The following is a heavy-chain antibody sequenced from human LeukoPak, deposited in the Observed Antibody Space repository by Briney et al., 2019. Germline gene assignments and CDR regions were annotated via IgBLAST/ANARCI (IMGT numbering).Heavy chain of an antibody. J-gene: IGHJ6*02. D-gene: IGHD3-22*01. CDR1: GDSVSSNSAA. CDR2: TYYRSKWYN. CDR3: ARVAHYDSSGYYSDYYYYGMDV. Sequence: SQTLSLTCAISGDSVSSNSAAWNWIRQSPSRGLEWLGRTYYRSKWYNDYAVSVKSRITINPDTSKNQFSLQLNSVTPEDTAVYYCARVAHYDSSGYYSDYYYYGMDVWGQGTTVTVSS. V-gene: IGHV6-1*01.